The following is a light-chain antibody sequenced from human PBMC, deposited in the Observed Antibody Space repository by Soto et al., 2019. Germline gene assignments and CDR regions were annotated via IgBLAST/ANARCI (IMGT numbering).Light chain of an antibody. Sequence: DIQMTQSPSSVSASVGDRVTIVCRASQDVTPWLTWYQQKPGKAPQLLIYAASTLQSGVSARFSGSGSGKDFNLTITSLQPEDFAAYYCQQAKGFPPTFGGGTRVEIK. CDR3: QQAKGFPPT. J-gene: IGKJ4*01. CDR2: AAS. CDR1: QDVTPW. V-gene: IGKV1-12*01.